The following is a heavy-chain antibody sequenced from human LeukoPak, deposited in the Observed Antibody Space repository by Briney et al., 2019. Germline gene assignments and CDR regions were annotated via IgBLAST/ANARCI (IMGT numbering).Heavy chain of an antibody. J-gene: IGHJ4*02. CDR2: IYKDENDK. CDR3: ATLVKTGEGGRGYFDH. Sequence: GGSLRLSCAASTFSFSSHGLYWVRQAQGKGLEWVAFIYKDENDKGYADSVKGRFTISRDNSNNMLYLQMNSLRADDAAVYYCATLVKTGEGGRGYFDHWGQGTLLTVSS. V-gene: IGHV3-30*02. CDR1: TFSFSSHG. D-gene: IGHD7-27*01.